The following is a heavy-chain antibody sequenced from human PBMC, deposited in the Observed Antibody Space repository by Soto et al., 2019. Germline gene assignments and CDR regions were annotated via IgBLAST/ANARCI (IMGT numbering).Heavy chain of an antibody. D-gene: IGHD6-19*01. CDR3: AHRYASGWLFDYFDF. CDR1: GFSLSIAGVG. J-gene: IGHJ4*02. Sequence: QMTLKESGPTLVKPTETLTLTCTFSGFSLSIAGVGVGWIRQPPGKALEWLALIYWNDDKRYSPSLKSRLTIXTDTSKKQVVLTMTHMDPMDTATYYCAHRYASGWLFDYFDFWGQGALVTVSS. CDR2: IYWNDDK. V-gene: IGHV2-5*01.